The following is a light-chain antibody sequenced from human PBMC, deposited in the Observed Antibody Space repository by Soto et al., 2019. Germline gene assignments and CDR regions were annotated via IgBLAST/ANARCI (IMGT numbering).Light chain of an antibody. Sequence: VVMSQSPSTLSVSPGERATLSCRASQSVNSKLAWYQQKPGQAPRLLIYGASTRATGIPARFSGSGSGTEFTLTISSLQSEDFAVYYCQQYNDWPPWTFGQGTKVDIK. CDR3: QQYNDWPPWT. CDR1: QSVNSK. J-gene: IGKJ1*01. V-gene: IGKV3-15*01. CDR2: GAS.